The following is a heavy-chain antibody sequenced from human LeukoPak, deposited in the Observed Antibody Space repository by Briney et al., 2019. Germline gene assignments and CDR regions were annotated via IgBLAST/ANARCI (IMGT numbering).Heavy chain of an antibody. CDR3: ARDRTYGGNSGFDY. CDR2: IYTTGST. D-gene: IGHD2-21*01. J-gene: IGHJ4*02. CDR1: GGSISSYY. V-gene: IGHV4-4*07. Sequence: SETLSLTCIVSGGSISSYYWSWIRQSAGKGLEWVGRIYTTGSTNYNPSLKSRVTMSVDTSKNRFSLNLTSVTAADTAVYYCARDRTYGGNSGFDYWGQGTLVTVSS.